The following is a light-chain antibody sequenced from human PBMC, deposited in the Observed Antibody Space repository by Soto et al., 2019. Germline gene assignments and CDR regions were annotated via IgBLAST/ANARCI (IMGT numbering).Light chain of an antibody. J-gene: IGKJ2*01. CDR1: QSVSSY. V-gene: IGKV3-11*01. CDR3: QQRSNWPPYT. Sequence: EIVLTQSPATLSLSPGERATLSCRASQSVSSYLAWYQQKPGQAPRLLIYDASNGATGIPARFSGSVSGTDFPLTISSLETEDFAVYYCQQRSNWPPYTLGQGTKLEIK. CDR2: DAS.